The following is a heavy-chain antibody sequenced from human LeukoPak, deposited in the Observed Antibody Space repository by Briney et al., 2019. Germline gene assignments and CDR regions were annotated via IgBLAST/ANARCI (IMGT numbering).Heavy chain of an antibody. CDR2: ISDRGGST. J-gene: IGHJ4*02. Sequence: PGGSLRLSCAVSGITLSNYGMSWVRQAPGKGLEWVAGISDRGGSTNYADSVKGRFTVSRDNPKNTLWLQMNSLRAEDTAVYFCAKRGVVIRAIIVVGFHKEAYYFDYWVRGALVTVSS. V-gene: IGHV3-23*01. D-gene: IGHD2-15*01. CDR1: GITLSNYG. CDR3: AKRGVVIRAIIVVGFHKEAYYFDY.